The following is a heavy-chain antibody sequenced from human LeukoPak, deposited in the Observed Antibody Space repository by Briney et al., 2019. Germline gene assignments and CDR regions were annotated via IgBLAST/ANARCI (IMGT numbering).Heavy chain of an antibody. V-gene: IGHV1-69*01. J-gene: IGHJ4*02. CDR1: GGTFSSYA. Sequence: SVKVSCKASGGTFSSYAISWVRQAPGQGLEWMGGNIPIFGTANYAQKFQGRVTITADESTSTAYMELSSLRSEDTAVYYCARDRYYYDSSGYYSTGGTDYWGQGTLVTVSS. CDR2: NIPIFGTA. D-gene: IGHD3-22*01. CDR3: ARDRYYYDSSGYYSTGGTDY.